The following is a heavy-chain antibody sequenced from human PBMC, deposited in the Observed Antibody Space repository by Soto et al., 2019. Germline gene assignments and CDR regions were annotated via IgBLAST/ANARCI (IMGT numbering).Heavy chain of an antibody. J-gene: IGHJ4*02. D-gene: IGHD3-22*01. CDR1: GFTFSSYA. CDR3: VKRIPHYYDSSGFLAY. Sequence: GGSLRLSCSASGFTFSSYAMHWVRQAPGKGLEYVSAISSNGGSTYYADSVKGRFTISRDNSKNTLYLQMSSLRAEDTAVYYCVKRIPHYYDSSGFLAYWGQGTLVTVPS. V-gene: IGHV3-64D*08. CDR2: ISSNGGST.